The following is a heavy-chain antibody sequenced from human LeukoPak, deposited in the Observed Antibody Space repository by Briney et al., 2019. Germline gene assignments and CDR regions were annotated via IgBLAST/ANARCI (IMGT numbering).Heavy chain of an antibody. V-gene: IGHV4-59*08. D-gene: IGHD3-3*01. J-gene: IGHJ3*02. CDR2: IHYSGGIT. CDR3: ARGQKRFLEWSLPDAFDI. Sequence: ASETLSLTCTVSGGSISSYYWSWIRQPPGKGLEWIGYIHYSGGITYYNPSLKSRVTISVDTSKNQFSLSLSSMTAADTAVYYCARGQKRFLEWSLPDAFDIWGQGTMVTVSS. CDR1: GGSISSYY.